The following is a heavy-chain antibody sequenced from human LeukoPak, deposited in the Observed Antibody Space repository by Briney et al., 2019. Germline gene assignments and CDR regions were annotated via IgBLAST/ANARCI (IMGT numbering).Heavy chain of an antibody. D-gene: IGHD3-9*01. CDR1: GYTFTCYY. Sequence: ASVKVSCKASGYTFTCYYMHWVRQAPGQGLEWMGWINPNSGGTNYAQKFQGRVTMTRDTSISTAYMELSRLRSDDTAVYYCAGDGGGLNDIHADYWGQGTLVTVSS. V-gene: IGHV1-2*02. J-gene: IGHJ4*02. CDR2: INPNSGGT. CDR3: AGDGGGLNDIHADY.